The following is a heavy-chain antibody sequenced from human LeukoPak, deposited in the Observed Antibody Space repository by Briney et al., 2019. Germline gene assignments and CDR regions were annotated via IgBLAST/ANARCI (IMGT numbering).Heavy chain of an antibody. Sequence: SETLSLTCAVYGGSFSGYYWSWTRQPPGKGLEWIGEINHSGSTNYNPSLKSRVTISVDTSKNQFSLKLSSVTAADTAVYYCARSRRGGRLAFDYWGQGTLVTVSS. CDR2: INHSGST. CDR3: ARSRRGGRLAFDY. V-gene: IGHV4-34*01. J-gene: IGHJ4*02. D-gene: IGHD6-19*01. CDR1: GGSFSGYY.